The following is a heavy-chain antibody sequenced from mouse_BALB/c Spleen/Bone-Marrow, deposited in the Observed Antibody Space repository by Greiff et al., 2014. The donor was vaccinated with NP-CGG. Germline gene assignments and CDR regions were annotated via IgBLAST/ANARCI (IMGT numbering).Heavy chain of an antibody. CDR2: INPYNGGS. J-gene: IGHJ4*01. CDR1: GYSFTGFT. D-gene: IGHD2-4*01. V-gene: IGHV1-26*01. Sequence: EVKLVESGPELVKPGAPMKISCKASGYSFTGFTMNWVKQSHGKNLEWVGLINPYNGGSYYNQKFKGKATLTVDKSSSTAFMELLSLTSEDSAVYYCARSNMITTKSTVDYWDQGTSVTVSS. CDR3: ARSNMITTKSTVDY.